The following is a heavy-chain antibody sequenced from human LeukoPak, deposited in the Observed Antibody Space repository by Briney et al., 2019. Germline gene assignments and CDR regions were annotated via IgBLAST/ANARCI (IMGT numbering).Heavy chain of an antibody. D-gene: IGHD4-17*01. J-gene: IGHJ4*02. CDR1: GFTFSSYS. CDR3: ARGSNGDYLPFDY. V-gene: IGHV3-21*01. CDR2: ISSSSSYI. Sequence: GGSLRLSCAASGFTFSSYSMNWVRQAPGQGLEWFSSISSSSSYIYYADSVKGRFTISRDNAKNSLYLQMNSLRAEDTAVYYCARGSNGDYLPFDYWGQGTLVTVSS.